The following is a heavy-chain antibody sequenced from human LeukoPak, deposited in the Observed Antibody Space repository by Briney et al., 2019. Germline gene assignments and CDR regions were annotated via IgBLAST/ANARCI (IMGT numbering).Heavy chain of an antibody. D-gene: IGHD6-6*01. V-gene: IGHV4-34*01. Sequence: SETLSLTCAVYGGSFSGYYWSWIRQPPGKGLEWIGEINHSGSTNYNPSLKSRVTISVDTSKNQFSLKLSSVTAADTAVYYCARLKAYSSSSSRRYYYYMDVWGKGTTVTVSS. CDR2: INHSGST. J-gene: IGHJ6*03. CDR1: GGSFSGYY. CDR3: ARLKAYSSSSSRRYYYYMDV.